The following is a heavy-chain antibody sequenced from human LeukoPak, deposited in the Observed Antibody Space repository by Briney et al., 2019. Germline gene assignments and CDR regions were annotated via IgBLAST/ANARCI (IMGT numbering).Heavy chain of an antibody. CDR2: ISSSSSYI. Sequence: GGSLRLSCAASGFTFSSYSMNWVRQAPGKGLEWGSSISSSSSYIYYADSVKGRFTISRDNAKNSLYLQMNSLRAEDTAVYYCAREGKDDILTGYEYWGQGTLVTVSS. V-gene: IGHV3-21*01. CDR3: AREGKDDILTGYEY. D-gene: IGHD3-9*01. CDR1: GFTFSSYS. J-gene: IGHJ4*02.